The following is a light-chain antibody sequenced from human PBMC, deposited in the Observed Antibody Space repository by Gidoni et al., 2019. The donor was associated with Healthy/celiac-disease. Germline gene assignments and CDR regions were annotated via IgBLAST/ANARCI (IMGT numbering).Light chain of an antibody. CDR2: DAS. J-gene: IGKJ4*01. Sequence: DNQMTQAPSSLSASVGDRVTITCQASQDISNYLNWYQQKPGKAPQLLIYDASHLETGVPSRFSGSGSGTDFTFTISSLQPEDIATYYCQQYDNLPLTFGGGTKVEIK. V-gene: IGKV1-33*01. CDR1: QDISNY. CDR3: QQYDNLPLT.